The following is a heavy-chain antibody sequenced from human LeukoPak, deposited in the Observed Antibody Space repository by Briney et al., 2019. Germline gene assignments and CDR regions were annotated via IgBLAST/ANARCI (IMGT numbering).Heavy chain of an antibody. V-gene: IGHV6-1*01. CDR3: ARDSVSGSCYEGGRNWFDP. CDR1: GDSVSSNSAA. D-gene: IGHD1-26*01. Sequence: SQTLSLTCAISGDSVSSNSAAWNWIRQSPSRGLEWLGRTYYRSKWYNDYAVSVKSRITINPDTSKNQFSLQLNSVTPEDTAVYYCARDSVSGSCYEGGRNWFDPWGQGTLVTVSS. CDR2: TYYRSKWYN. J-gene: IGHJ5*02.